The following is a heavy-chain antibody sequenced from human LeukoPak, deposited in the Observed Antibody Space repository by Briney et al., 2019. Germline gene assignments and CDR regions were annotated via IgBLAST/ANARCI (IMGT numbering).Heavy chain of an antibody. CDR3: ASLQTDSGSYSGMYYFDY. CDR2: ISAYNGNT. Sequence: ASVKVSCKASGYTFTSYGISWVRQAPGQGLEWMGWISAYNGNTNYAQKLQGRVTMTTDTSTSTAYTELRSLRSDDTAVYYCASLQTDSGSYSGMYYFDYWGQGTLVTVSS. CDR1: GYTFTSYG. D-gene: IGHD1-26*01. V-gene: IGHV1-18*04. J-gene: IGHJ4*02.